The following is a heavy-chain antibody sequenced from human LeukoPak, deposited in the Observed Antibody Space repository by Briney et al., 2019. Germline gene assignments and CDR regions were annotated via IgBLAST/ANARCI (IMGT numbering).Heavy chain of an antibody. D-gene: IGHD1-26*01. CDR2: ISSTNAI. CDR1: GFAFGIYA. Sequence: GGSLRLSCSASGFAFGIYALNWFRHTPGKGLEWLSYISSTNAIYYADSVKGRLTIPRDNAKESLYLQMNSLRAEDTAVYYCARDDKWAFDYWGQGTLVTVSS. V-gene: IGHV3-69-1*02. CDR3: ARDDKWAFDY. J-gene: IGHJ4*02.